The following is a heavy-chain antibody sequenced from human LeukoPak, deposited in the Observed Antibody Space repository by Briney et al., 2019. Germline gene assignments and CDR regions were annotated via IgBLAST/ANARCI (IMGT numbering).Heavy chain of an antibody. CDR1: GYTFTSYG. CDR2: IGAYNGNT. V-gene: IGHV1-18*01. D-gene: IGHD5-18*01. CDR3: ARRYSYESWFDP. Sequence: ASVKVSCKASGYTFTSYGISWVRQAPGQGLEWMGWIGAYNGNTNYAQKLQGRVTMTTDTSTSTAYMELRSLRSDDTAVYYCARRYSYESWFDPWGQGTLVTVSS. J-gene: IGHJ5*02.